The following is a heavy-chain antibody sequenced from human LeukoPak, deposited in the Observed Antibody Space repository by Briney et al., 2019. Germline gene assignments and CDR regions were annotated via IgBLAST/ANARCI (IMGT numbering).Heavy chain of an antibody. V-gene: IGHV1-69*06. D-gene: IGHD3-16*01. CDR1: GGTFSSYA. CDR2: IIPIFGTA. Sequence: SVKVSCKASGGTFSSYAISWVRQAPGQGLEWMGGIIPIFGTANYAQKFQGRVTITADKSTSTAYMDLRSLISDDTAVYYCARVADRALQYYFDYWGQGTLVTVSS. CDR3: ARVADRALQYYFDY. J-gene: IGHJ4*02.